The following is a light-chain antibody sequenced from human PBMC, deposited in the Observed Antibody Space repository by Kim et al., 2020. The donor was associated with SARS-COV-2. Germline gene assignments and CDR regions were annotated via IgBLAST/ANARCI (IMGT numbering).Light chain of an antibody. CDR1: RSVSSY. CDR2: DAS. Sequence: SPGERATLSCRASRSVSSYLAWYQQKPGQAPRLLIYDASNRATGIPARFSASGSGTDFTLTISSLEPEDFAVYYCQQRSNWPPFTFGPGTKVDIK. V-gene: IGKV3-11*01. J-gene: IGKJ3*01. CDR3: QQRSNWPPFT.